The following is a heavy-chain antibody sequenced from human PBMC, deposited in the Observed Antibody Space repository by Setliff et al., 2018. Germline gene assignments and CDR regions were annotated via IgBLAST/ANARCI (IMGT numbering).Heavy chain of an antibody. V-gene: IGHV4-61*10. CDR1: GGSISSGSYY. D-gene: IGHD3-3*01. Sequence: SETLSLTCTVSGGSISSGSYYWSWIRQPAGKGLEWIGYIYYSGSTNYNPSLKSRVTISVDTSKNQFSLKLSSVTAADTAVYYCARVDNFWSGPIDYWGQGTLVTVSS. J-gene: IGHJ4*02. CDR3: ARVDNFWSGPIDY. CDR2: IYYSGST.